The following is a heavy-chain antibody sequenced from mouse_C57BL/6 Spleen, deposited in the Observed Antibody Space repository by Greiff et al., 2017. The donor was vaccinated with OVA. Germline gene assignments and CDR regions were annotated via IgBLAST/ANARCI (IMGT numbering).Heavy chain of an antibody. CDR3: ASYYYGSSYDAY. CDR2: ISSGSSTS. J-gene: IGHJ3*01. D-gene: IGHD1-1*01. V-gene: IGHV5-17*01. Sequence: EVKVEESGGGLVKPGGSLKLSCAASGFTFSDYGMTWVRQAPEKGLEWVAYISSGSSTSYYADTVKGRFTISRDNAKNTLFLQMTSLRSEDTAMYYCASYYYGSSYDAYWGQGTLVTVSA. CDR1: GFTFSDYG.